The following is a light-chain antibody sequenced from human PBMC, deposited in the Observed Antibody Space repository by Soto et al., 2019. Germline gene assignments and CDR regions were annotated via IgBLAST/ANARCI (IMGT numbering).Light chain of an antibody. CDR2: GAS. Sequence: EIVMTQSPATLSVSPGERATLFCRASQSVSNNLAWYQQKPGQAPRLLIYGASTRAPGIPARFSGSGSGTEFTLTISSLQSEDFAVYYCQQYNTWSPLTFGGGTKVETK. CDR1: QSVSNN. J-gene: IGKJ4*01. CDR3: QQYNTWSPLT. V-gene: IGKV3-15*01.